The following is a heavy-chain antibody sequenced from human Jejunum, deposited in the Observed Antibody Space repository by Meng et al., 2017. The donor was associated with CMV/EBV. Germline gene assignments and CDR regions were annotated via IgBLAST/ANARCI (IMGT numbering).Heavy chain of an antibody. V-gene: IGHV2-26*01. CDR2: IFSLDDD. CDR1: RMG. J-gene: IGHJ6*02. CDR3: ARIGRTRSRSGSWYIFNPDV. D-gene: IGHD3-10*01. Sequence: RMGVAWIRQTPGKALEWLAHIFSLDDDSYSASLRNRLSIAWDTSRSQVVLTMDRMTPVDTATYFCARIGRTRSRSGSWYIFNPDVWGPGTTVTVSS.